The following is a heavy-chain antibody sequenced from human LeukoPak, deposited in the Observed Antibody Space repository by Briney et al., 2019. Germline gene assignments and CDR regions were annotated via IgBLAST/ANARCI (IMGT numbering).Heavy chain of an antibody. CDR3: ARDGGGSYCSSTSCYPA. Sequence: ASVTVSCKASGYTFTSYYMHWVRQAPGQGLEWMGIINPSGGSTSYAQKFQGRVTMTRDMSTSTVYMELSSLRSEDTAVYYCARDGGGSYCSSTSCYPAWGQGTLVTVSS. V-gene: IGHV1-46*01. J-gene: IGHJ5*02. CDR1: GYTFTSYY. CDR2: INPSGGST. D-gene: IGHD2-2*01.